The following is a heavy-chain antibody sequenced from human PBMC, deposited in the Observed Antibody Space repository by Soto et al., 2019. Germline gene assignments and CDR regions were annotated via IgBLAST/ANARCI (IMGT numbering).Heavy chain of an antibody. D-gene: IGHD5-12*01. V-gene: IGHV1-3*01. CDR2: INAGNGNT. CDR1: GYTFTSYA. J-gene: IGHJ4*02. Sequence: QVQLVQSGAEVKKPGASVKVSCKASGYTFTSYAIHWVRQAPGQRLEWMGWINAGNGNTKYSQKFQGRVIITRDTSAGTAYMELRSLRSEDTAVYYCVTPIVAFYWGQGTLVTVSS. CDR3: VTPIVAFY.